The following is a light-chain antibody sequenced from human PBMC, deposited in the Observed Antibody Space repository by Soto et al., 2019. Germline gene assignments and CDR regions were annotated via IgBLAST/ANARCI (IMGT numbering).Light chain of an antibody. V-gene: IGLV2-18*02. CDR3: SSYTSSRTYV. J-gene: IGLJ1*01. CDR1: SSDVGGSNG. CDR2: DVS. Sequence: LTQPPSVSGSPGQSVAISCTGTSSDVGGSNGVSWYQQPPGTAPKLIIYDVSNRPSGVPDRFSGSKSGNTASLIISGLQAEDEGDYYCSSYTSSRTYVFGTGTKVTVL.